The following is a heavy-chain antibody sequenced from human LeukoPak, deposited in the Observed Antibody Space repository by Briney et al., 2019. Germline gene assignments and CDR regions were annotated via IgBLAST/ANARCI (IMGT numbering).Heavy chain of an antibody. J-gene: IGHJ3*01. CDR3: AKGPSTQYILVLSDAFDV. D-gene: IGHD2-2*01. CDR2: IYYSGST. CDR1: GGSISSGGYY. V-gene: IGHV4-31*03. Sequence: SQTLSLTCTVSGGSISSGGYYWSWIRQHPGKGLEWIGYIYYSGSTYYNPSLKSRVTISVDTSKNQFSLKLSSVTAADTAVYYCAKGPSTQYILVLSDAFDVWGQGTMVSVSS.